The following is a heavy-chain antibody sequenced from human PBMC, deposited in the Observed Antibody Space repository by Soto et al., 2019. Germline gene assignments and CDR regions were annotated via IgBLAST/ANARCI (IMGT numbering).Heavy chain of an antibody. CDR1: GGTFSSYA. CDR3: ARDYAAYGSTYDFDY. Sequence: QVQLVQSGAEVKKPGSSVKVSCKASGGTFSSYAISWVRQAPGQGLEWMGGIIPIFGTANYAQTFQGRVTITADESTSTAYMELSSLRSEDTGVYYCARDYAAYGSTYDFDYWGQGTLVTVSS. J-gene: IGHJ4*02. CDR2: IIPIFGTA. V-gene: IGHV1-69*01. D-gene: IGHD3-10*01.